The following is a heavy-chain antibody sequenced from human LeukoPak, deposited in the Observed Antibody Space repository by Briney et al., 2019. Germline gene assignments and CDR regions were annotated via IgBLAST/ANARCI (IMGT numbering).Heavy chain of an antibody. J-gene: IGHJ4*02. CDR1: GSTFTDYY. V-gene: IGHV1-2*02. CDR3: ARVGVAQFDY. CDR2: INPNSGGS. Sequence: GVSVKVSCKASGSTFTDYYMHWVRQAPGQGLEWMGWINPNSGGSDYAPKFQGRVTMTTDTSIKTAYMELSRLRSDDSAKYYCARVGVAQFDYWGQGTLVTVSS. D-gene: IGHD3-16*01.